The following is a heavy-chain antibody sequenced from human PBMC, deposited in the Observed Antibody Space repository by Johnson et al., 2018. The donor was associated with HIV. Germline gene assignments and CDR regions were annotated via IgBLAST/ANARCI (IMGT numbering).Heavy chain of an antibody. CDR1: GFAVSGYY. CDR3: AKSTQANIFRESGPYGAFDV. D-gene: IGHD3-10*01. J-gene: IGHJ3*01. CDR2: LFSGDTT. Sequence: VQLVESGGGLVRPGGSLRLSCVASGFAVSGYYMSWVRQAPGKGLEWVSVLFSGDTTYYADSVKGRFTISRDNSKNTLYVQMNSLRGQDTAVYYCAKSTQANIFRESGPYGAFDVWGQGTMVTVSS. V-gene: IGHV3-66*02.